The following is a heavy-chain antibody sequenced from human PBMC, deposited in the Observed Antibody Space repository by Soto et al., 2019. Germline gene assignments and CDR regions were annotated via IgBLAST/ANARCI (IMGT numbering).Heavy chain of an antibody. CDR2: ISYDGSNK. CDR1: GFTFSSYA. D-gene: IGHD6-13*01. Sequence: QVQLVESGGGVVQPGRSLRLSCAASGFTFSSYAMHWVRQAPGKGLEWVAVISYDGSNKYYADSVKGRFTISRDNSKNTLYLQMNSLRAEDTAVYYCARVSPGIAAAGTIDYWGQGTLVTVSS. V-gene: IGHV3-30-3*01. J-gene: IGHJ4*02. CDR3: ARVSPGIAAAGTIDY.